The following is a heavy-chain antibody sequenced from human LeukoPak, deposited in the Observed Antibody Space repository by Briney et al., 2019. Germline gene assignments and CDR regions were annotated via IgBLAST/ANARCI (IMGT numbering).Heavy chain of an antibody. V-gene: IGHV3-30*18. D-gene: IGHD5-24*01. CDR1: GFTVSSNY. J-gene: IGHJ6*02. CDR3: AKDWRWQRDIYGMNV. Sequence: PGGSLRLSCAVSGFTVSSNYMTWVRQAPGKGLEWVAVTSYDDRSKHYADSVKGRFTITRDNSKNTLYLQMNSLRGEDTAVYYCAKDWRWQRDIYGMNVWGQGTTVTVSS. CDR2: TSYDDRSK.